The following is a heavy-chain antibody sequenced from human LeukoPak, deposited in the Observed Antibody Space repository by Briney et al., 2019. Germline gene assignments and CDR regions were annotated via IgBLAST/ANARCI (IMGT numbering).Heavy chain of an antibody. CDR1: GYTFTSYG. CDR2: ISAYNGNT. CDR3: ARDLYSSSWYVDYYYYGMDV. Sequence: ASAKVSCKASGYTFTSYGISWVRQAPGQGLEWMGWISAYNGNTNYAQKLQGRVTMTTDTSTSTAYMELRSLRSDDTAVYYCARDLYSSSWYVDYYYYGMDVWGQGTTVTVSS. V-gene: IGHV1-18*01. J-gene: IGHJ6*02. D-gene: IGHD6-13*01.